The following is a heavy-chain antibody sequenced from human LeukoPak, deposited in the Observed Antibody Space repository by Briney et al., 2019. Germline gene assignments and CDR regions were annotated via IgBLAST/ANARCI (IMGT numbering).Heavy chain of an antibody. J-gene: IGHJ5*02. CDR1: GGSISSDY. V-gene: IGHV4-4*07. Sequence: SETLSLTCSVSGGSISSDYWSWIRQPAGKGLEWIGRINASGSTRYNPSLKSRVTMSADTSKNQFTLKMNSVTAADTAVYFCARGMAAAYGYNWFDPWGQGTLVTVSS. CDR3: ARGMAAAYGYNWFDP. D-gene: IGHD6-13*01. CDR2: INASGST.